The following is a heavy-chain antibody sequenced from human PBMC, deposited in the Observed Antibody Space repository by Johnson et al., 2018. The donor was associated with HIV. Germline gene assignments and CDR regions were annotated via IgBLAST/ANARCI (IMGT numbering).Heavy chain of an antibody. CDR1: GFTFSNAW. D-gene: IGHD3-16*01. CDR2: IKSKTDGGTT. CDR3: TTGPMGAFDI. V-gene: IGHV3-15*01. Sequence: VQLVESGGGLVKPGGSLRVSCAASGFTFSNAWMSWVRQAPGKGLEWVGRIKSKTDGGTTDYAAPVKGRFTISRDDSKNKMYLQMHSLKTEDTAVYYCTTGPMGAFDIWGQGTMVTVSS. J-gene: IGHJ3*02.